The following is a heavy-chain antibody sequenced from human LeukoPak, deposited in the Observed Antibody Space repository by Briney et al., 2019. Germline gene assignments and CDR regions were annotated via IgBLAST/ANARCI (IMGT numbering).Heavy chain of an antibody. V-gene: IGHV4-39*07. CDR3: ARDVPTGRFDY. J-gene: IGHJ4*02. D-gene: IGHD2-2*01. CDR2: INYSGKT. Sequence: SETLSLTCTVSGGSINSYYWSWIRQPPGKGLEWIGSINYSGKTYYNPPLKSRVTISVDTSKNKFSLRVNSVTAADTAVYYCARDVPTGRFDYWGQGTLVTVSS. CDR1: GGSINSYY.